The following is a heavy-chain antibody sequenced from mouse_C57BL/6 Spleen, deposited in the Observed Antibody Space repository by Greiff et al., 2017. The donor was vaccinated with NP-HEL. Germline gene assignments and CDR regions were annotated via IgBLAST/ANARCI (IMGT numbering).Heavy chain of an antibody. J-gene: IGHJ2*01. Sequence: QVQLQQSGPELVKPGASVKISCKASGYAFSSSWMNWVKQRPGKGLEWIGRIYPGDGDTNYNGKFKGKATLTVDKSSSTAYMQLSSLTSEDSAVYYCAPSYSYYFDYWGQGTTLTVSS. CDR3: APSYSYYFDY. D-gene: IGHD1-1*01. CDR2: IYPGDGDT. V-gene: IGHV1-82*01. CDR1: GYAFSSSW.